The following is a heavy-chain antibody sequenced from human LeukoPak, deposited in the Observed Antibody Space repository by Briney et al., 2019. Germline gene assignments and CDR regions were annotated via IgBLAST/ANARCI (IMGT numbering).Heavy chain of an antibody. V-gene: IGHV4-39*07. Sequence: SETLSLTCTVSGGSISSSSYYWGWIRQPPGKGLEWIGSIYYSGSTYYNPSLKSRVTISVDTSKNQFSLKLSSVTAADTAVYYCAREYCSSTSCYAQYWGQGTLVTVSS. D-gene: IGHD2-2*01. J-gene: IGHJ4*02. CDR2: IYYSGST. CDR1: GGSISSSSYY. CDR3: AREYCSSTSCYAQY.